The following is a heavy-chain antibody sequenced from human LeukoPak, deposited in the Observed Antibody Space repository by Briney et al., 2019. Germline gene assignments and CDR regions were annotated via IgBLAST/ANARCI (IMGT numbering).Heavy chain of an antibody. D-gene: IGHD1-26*01. CDR2: IDWDGDK. J-gene: IGHJ4*02. V-gene: IGHV2-70*11. CDR1: AFSLTSSGMC. Sequence: SGPALVKPTQTLTLTCTFSAFSLTSSGMCVSWMRQPPGKALEWLARIDWDGDKHYNTSLKTRLTISKDTSKTQVVLTMTNMYPVDTATYYCVRPYIGTYCYRFDLWGQGTLVTVSS. CDR3: VRPYIGTYCYRFDL.